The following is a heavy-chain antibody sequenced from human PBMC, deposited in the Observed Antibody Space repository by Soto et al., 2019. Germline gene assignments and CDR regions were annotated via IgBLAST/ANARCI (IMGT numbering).Heavy chain of an antibody. CDR3: ARARARSPQVTGVRYYYDSSGYYPEPEAMYNWFDP. D-gene: IGHD3-22*01. CDR2: TSGSGGDV. J-gene: IGHJ5*02. CDR1: GFTFSSYA. Sequence: EVQLLESGGGLVQPGGSLRLSCAASGFTFSSYAMSWVRQAPGKGLEWVSSTSGSGGDVYHAGSVKGRFTISRDNSKNTLYLQMNSLRAEDTAIYYCARARARSPQVTGVRYYYDSSGYYPEPEAMYNWFDPWGQGTLVTVSS. V-gene: IGHV3-23*01.